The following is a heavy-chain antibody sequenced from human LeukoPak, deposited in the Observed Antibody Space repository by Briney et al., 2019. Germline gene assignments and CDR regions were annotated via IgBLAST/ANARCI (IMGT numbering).Heavy chain of an antibody. Sequence: GGSLRLSCAASGFTFSSYAMHWVRQAPGKGLEWVAVISYDGSNKYYADSVKGRFTISRDNSKNTLYLQMNSLRAEDTAVYYCAKYLSSGSRNFDYWGQGTLVTVSS. CDR2: ISYDGSNK. J-gene: IGHJ4*02. CDR3: AKYLSSGSRNFDY. V-gene: IGHV3-30-3*02. CDR1: GFTFSSYA. D-gene: IGHD6-19*01.